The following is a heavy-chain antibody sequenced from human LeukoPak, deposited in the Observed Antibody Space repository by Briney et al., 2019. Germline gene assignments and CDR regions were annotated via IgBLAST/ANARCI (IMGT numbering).Heavy chain of an antibody. D-gene: IGHD6-19*01. CDR3: ATNLGIAVAGGAFDL. J-gene: IGHJ3*01. Sequence: GASVKVSCKVSSYSLTELSMHWVRQPPGKGLEWMGGFDPEDGKTIYAQRLQGRVTMTEDTSTDTAYMPLRSLISEDSGVYYCATNLGIAVAGGAFDLWGQGTVVTVSS. CDR2: FDPEDGKT. CDR1: SYSLTELS. V-gene: IGHV1-24*01.